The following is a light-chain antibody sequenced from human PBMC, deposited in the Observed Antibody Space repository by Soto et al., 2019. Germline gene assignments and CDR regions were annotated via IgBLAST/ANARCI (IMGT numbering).Light chain of an antibody. V-gene: IGLV2-11*01. Sequence: QSALTQPPSVSGSPGQSVTISCTGTSSDVGAYNYVPWYQHHPGKAPKLMIYDVSKRPSGVPDRFSGSKSGNTASLTISGLQAEDEADYYCLSYAGSNTYVFGGGTKLTVL. J-gene: IGLJ3*02. CDR1: SSDVGAYNY. CDR3: LSYAGSNTYV. CDR2: DVS.